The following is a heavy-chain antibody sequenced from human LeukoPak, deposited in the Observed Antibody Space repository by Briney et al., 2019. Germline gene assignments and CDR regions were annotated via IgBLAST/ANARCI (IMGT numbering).Heavy chain of an antibody. J-gene: IGHJ4*02. CDR3: AKDRLPLIRGIDY. Sequence: GGSLRLSCAASGFTFSSHDVSWVRQAPGKGLEWVSAISGSGGSTYYADSVKGRFTISRDNSKNTLYLQMNSLRAEDTAVYYCAKDRLPLIRGIDYWGQGTLVTVSS. V-gene: IGHV3-23*01. CDR2: ISGSGGST. CDR1: GFTFSSHD. D-gene: IGHD3-10*01.